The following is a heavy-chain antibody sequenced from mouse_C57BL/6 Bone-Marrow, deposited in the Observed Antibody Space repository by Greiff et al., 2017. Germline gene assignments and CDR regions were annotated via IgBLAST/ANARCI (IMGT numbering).Heavy chain of an antibody. J-gene: IGHJ3*01. CDR2: INPNNGGT. CDR3: ARGAPGTKPIFAY. V-gene: IGHV1-18*01. CDR1: GYTFTDYN. Sequence: EVQLQESGPELVKPGASVKIPCKASGYTFTDYNMDWVKQSHGKSLEWIGNINPNNGGTIYNQKFKGKATLTVDKSSSTAYMELRSLTSEDTAVYYCARGAPGTKPIFAYWGQGTLVTVSA. D-gene: IGHD1-1*01.